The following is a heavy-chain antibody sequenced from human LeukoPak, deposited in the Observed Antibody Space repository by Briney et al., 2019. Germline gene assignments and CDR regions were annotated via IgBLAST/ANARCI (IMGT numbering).Heavy chain of an antibody. CDR2: IIPIFGTA. V-gene: IGHV1-69*05. CDR1: GGTFSSYA. CDR3: ARPQGAAGTRPLGAFDI. Sequence: SVKVSCKASGGTFSSYAISWVRQAPGQGPEWMGGIIPIFGTANYAQKFQGRVTITTDESTSTAYMELSSLRSEDTAVYYCARPQGAAGTRPLGAFDIWGQGTMVTVSS. J-gene: IGHJ3*02. D-gene: IGHD6-13*01.